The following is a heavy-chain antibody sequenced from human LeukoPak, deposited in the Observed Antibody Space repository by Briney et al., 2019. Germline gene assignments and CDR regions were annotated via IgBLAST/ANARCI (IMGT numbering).Heavy chain of an antibody. CDR2: IYHSGST. J-gene: IGHJ3*02. CDR3: ARLGAAAAPDAFDI. CDR1: GFTVSSNY. Sequence: GSLRLSCAASGFTVSSNYMSWVRQPPGKGLEWIGEIYHSGSTNYNPSLKSRVTISVDKSKNQFSLKLSSVTAADTAVYYCARLGAAAAPDAFDIWGQGTMVTVSS. D-gene: IGHD6-13*01. V-gene: IGHV4-4*02.